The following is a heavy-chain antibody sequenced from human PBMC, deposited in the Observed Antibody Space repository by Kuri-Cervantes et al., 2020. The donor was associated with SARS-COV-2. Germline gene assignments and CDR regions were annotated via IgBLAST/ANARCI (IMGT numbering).Heavy chain of an antibody. J-gene: IGHJ3*02. D-gene: IGHD1-1*01. CDR2: IRYDGSNK. V-gene: IGHV3-30*02. Sequence: GESLKFSCAASGFTFSSYGMHWVRQAPGKGLEWVAFIRYDGSNKYYADSVKGRFTISRDNSKNTLYLQMNSLRAEDTAVYYCAKLSNWDDAFDIWGQGTMVTVSS. CDR1: GFTFSSYG. CDR3: AKLSNWDDAFDI.